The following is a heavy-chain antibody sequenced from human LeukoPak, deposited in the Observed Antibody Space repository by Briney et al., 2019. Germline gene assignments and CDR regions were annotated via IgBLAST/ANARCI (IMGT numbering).Heavy chain of an antibody. CDR1: GFTFSNYA. V-gene: IGHV3-7*01. Sequence: GGSLRLSCAASGFTFSNYAMTWVRQAPGKGLEWVANIKQDGSEKYYVDSAKGRFTISRDNAKNSLYLQMNSLRAEDTAVYYCARGLQLHDAFDIWGQGTMVTVSS. D-gene: IGHD5-18*01. CDR3: ARGLQLHDAFDI. CDR2: IKQDGSEK. J-gene: IGHJ3*02.